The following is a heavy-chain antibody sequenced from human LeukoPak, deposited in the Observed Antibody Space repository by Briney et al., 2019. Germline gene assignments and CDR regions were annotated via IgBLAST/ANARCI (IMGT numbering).Heavy chain of an antibody. CDR1: EGTLSSYA. CDR3: ARGSDTAMVRSYYYYYMDV. J-gene: IGHJ6*03. CDR2: IIPIFGTA. Sequence: ASVKVSCKASEGTLSSYAVSWVRQAPGPGLEWMGGIIPIFGTANYAQKFQGRVTITADKSTSTAYMELSSLRSEDTAVYYCARGSDTAMVRSYYYYYMDVWGKGTTVTVSS. D-gene: IGHD5-18*01. V-gene: IGHV1-69*06.